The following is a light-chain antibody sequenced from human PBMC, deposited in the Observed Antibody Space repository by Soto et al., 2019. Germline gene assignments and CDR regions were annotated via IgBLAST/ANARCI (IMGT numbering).Light chain of an antibody. J-gene: IGKJ5*01. CDR2: GAS. Sequence: EIVMTQSPATLSVSPGERATLSCRASQSVSSNLAWYQQKPGQAPRLLIYGASNRATGIPERFSGSGSGTDFTLTISRLEPQDSAIYYCQQYVISVTFGQGTRLEIK. V-gene: IGKV3D-15*01. CDR1: QSVSSN. CDR3: QQYVISVT.